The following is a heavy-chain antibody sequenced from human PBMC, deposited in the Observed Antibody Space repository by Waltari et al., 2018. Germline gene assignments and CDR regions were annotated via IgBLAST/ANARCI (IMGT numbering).Heavy chain of an antibody. D-gene: IGHD4-4*01. CDR2: INSGVTT. Sequence: EVKLVDSGGGLIQPGCSVRLSCAASGFSISANYMSWVRQAPGKGLEWVSFINSGVTTYYADSVKCRFTISRDNSKNTVYLQMNSLRAEDTAMYYCARDSKFDPWGQGTLVTVSS. CDR1: GFSISANY. V-gene: IGHV3-53*01. J-gene: IGHJ5*02. CDR3: ARDSKFDP.